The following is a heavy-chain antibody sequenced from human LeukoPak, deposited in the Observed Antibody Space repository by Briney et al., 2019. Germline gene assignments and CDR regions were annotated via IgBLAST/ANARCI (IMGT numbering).Heavy chain of an antibody. CDR3: ARDGIGAGWYFDL. CDR2: IYMTGST. V-gene: IGHV4-4*07. J-gene: IGHJ2*01. Sequence: SETLSLPCTVSGDSISSYYWSWIRQPAGMGLEWIGRIYMTGSTNYNPSLKSRVIMSVDTSKNQFSLKLNSVTAADPAVYYCARDGIGAGWYFDLWGRGTRVTVSS. D-gene: IGHD1-26*01. CDR1: GDSISSYY.